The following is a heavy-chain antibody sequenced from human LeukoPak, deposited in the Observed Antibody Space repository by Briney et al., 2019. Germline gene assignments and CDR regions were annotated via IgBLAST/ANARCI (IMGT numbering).Heavy chain of an antibody. CDR3: ARSSPLIVVVPAALYLDY. D-gene: IGHD2-2*01. J-gene: IGHJ4*02. V-gene: IGHV1-2*02. CDR1: GYTFTGYY. Sequence: ASVKVSCKASGYTFTGYYMHWVRQAPGQGLEWMGWINLNSGGTNYAQKFQGRVTMTRDTSISTAYMELSRLRSDDTAVYYCARSSPLIVVVPAALYLDYWGQGTLVTVSS. CDR2: INLNSGGT.